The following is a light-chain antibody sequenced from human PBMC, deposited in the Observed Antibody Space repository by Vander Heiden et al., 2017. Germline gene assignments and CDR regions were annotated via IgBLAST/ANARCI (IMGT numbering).Light chain of an antibody. CDR2: RNN. CDR1: SSNIGSNY. J-gene: IGLJ3*02. Sequence: QSVLTQPPSASGTPGPRVPIPCSGSSSNIGSNYVYWYQQLPGTAPKLLIYRNNQRPSGVPDRFSGSKSGTSASLAISGLRSEDEADYYCAAWDDSLSAWVFGGGTKLTVL. V-gene: IGLV1-47*01. CDR3: AAWDDSLSAWV.